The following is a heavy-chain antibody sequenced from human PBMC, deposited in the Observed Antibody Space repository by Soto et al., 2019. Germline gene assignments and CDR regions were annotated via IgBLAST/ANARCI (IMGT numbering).Heavy chain of an antibody. D-gene: IGHD2-2*01. V-gene: IGHV1-46*01. Sequence: ASVKVSCKASGYTFTSYYMHWVRQAPGQGLEWMGIINPSGGSTSYAQKFQGRVTMTRDTSTSTVYMELSSLRSEGTAVYYCAREAQIVVVPAAPGWWFDPWGQGTLVTVSS. J-gene: IGHJ5*02. CDR2: INPSGGST. CDR1: GYTFTSYY. CDR3: AREAQIVVVPAAPGWWFDP.